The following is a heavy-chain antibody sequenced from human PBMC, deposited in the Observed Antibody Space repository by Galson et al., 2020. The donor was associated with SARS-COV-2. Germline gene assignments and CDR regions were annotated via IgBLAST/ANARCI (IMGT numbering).Heavy chain of an antibody. J-gene: IGHJ4*02. V-gene: IGHV4-39*01. Sequence: SETLSLTSTVSGGSISSSSYYWGWIRQPPGKGLEWIGSIYYSGSTYYNPSLKSRVTISADTSKNQFSLKLSSVTAADTAVYYCARRGVGFGISPDYWGQGTLVTVSS. CDR2: IYYSGST. D-gene: IGHD3-10*01. CDR1: GGSISSSSYY. CDR3: ARRGVGFGISPDY.